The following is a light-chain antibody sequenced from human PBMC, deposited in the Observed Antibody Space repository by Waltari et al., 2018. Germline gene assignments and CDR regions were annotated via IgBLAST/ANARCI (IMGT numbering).Light chain of an antibody. J-gene: IGKJ1*01. V-gene: IGKV3-11*01. Sequence: ENVLTQSPGTLSLSPGERATLSCRASQSIGNNYLAWYQQKPGQAPRLLIYDTSNRATGIPARFSGSGSGTDFTLTISSLEPEDFAVYYCQQRSNWPPTFGQGTKVEI. CDR1: QSIGNNY. CDR3: QQRSNWPPT. CDR2: DTS.